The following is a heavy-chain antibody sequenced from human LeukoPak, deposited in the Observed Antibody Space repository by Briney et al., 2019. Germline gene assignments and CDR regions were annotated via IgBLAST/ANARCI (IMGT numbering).Heavy chain of an antibody. J-gene: IGHJ4*02. Sequence: GGSLRLSCAASGFTFSNYGMSWVRQAPGKGLEWVSAVTGTGGSTYYADSVKGRFTISRGNSKNTLYLQMNSLRGGDTAIYYCAKNGYSSGWYPENWGQGTLVTVSS. V-gene: IGHV3-23*01. CDR3: AKNGYSSGWYPEN. CDR2: VTGTGGST. D-gene: IGHD6-19*01. CDR1: GFTFSNYG.